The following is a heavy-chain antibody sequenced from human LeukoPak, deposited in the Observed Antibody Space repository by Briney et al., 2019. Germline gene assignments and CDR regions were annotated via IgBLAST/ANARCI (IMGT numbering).Heavy chain of an antibody. CDR1: GYTFTSYY. CDR3: ARDFGGYCSSTSCYQFDP. J-gene: IGHJ5*02. Sequence: GASVKVSCKASGYTFTSYYMHWVRQAPGQGLEWMGGIIPIFGTANYAQKFQGRVTITADESTSTAYMELSSLRSEDTAVYYCARDFGGYCSSTSCYQFDPWGQGTLVTVSS. D-gene: IGHD2-2*01. V-gene: IGHV1-69*13. CDR2: IIPIFGTA.